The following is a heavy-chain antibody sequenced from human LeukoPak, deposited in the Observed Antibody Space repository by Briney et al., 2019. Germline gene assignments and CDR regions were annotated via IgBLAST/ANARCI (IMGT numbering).Heavy chain of an antibody. CDR1: GFTFSTYG. D-gene: IGHD2-15*01. CDR3: ARYCSGGTCYVGLI. CDR2: IRSDGSNE. J-gene: IGHJ4*02. V-gene: IGHV3-33*01. Sequence: GGSLRLSCAASGFTFSTYGTHWVRQAPGKGLEWVAVIRSDGSNEYYADSVKGRFIISRDNSKNTLYLQMNSLRAEDTAVYYCARYCSGGTCYVGLIWGQGTLVTVSS.